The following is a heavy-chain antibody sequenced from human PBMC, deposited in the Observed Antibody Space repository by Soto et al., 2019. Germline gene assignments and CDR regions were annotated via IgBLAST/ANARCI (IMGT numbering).Heavy chain of an antibody. CDR1: GGSLNSYY. Sequence: SSETLSLTCTVSGGSLNSYYWSWIRQPPGMGLESVGYIYYSGSTNYNPSLRSRAIISVDTSKNQFSLKLNSVSAADTAAYYCARHRTRYCSSTSCYFYLDSWGPGTLVTVSS. CDR2: IYYSGST. CDR3: ARHRTRYCSSTSCYFYLDS. V-gene: IGHV4-59*08. D-gene: IGHD2-2*01. J-gene: IGHJ4*02.